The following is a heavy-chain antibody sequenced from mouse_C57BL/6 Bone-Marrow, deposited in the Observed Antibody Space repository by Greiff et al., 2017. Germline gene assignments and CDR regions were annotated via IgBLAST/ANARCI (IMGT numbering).Heavy chain of an antibody. CDR2: IYPGDGDT. D-gene: IGHD1-1*01. Sequence: VQLQQSGAELVKPGASVKISCKASGYAFSSYWMNWVKQRPGKGLEWIGQIYPGDGDTNYNGKFKGKATLTADKSSSTAYMQLSSLTSEDSAVYFCARSLIYYYGSGYAMDYWGQGTSVTVSS. J-gene: IGHJ4*01. CDR1: GYAFSSYW. V-gene: IGHV1-80*01. CDR3: ARSLIYYYGSGYAMDY.